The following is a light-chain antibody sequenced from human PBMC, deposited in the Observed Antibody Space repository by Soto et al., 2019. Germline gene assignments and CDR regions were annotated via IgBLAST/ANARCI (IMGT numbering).Light chain of an antibody. CDR2: DAS. J-gene: IGKJ4*01. Sequence: DIQMTQSPSTLSASVGDRVTITCRASQSISSWLAWYQHKPGKAPKLLIYDASNLDSGVPSRFSGSGSGTDFTLTISSLQPDDFATYYCQQYNSYSPLTFGGGTKVDIK. V-gene: IGKV1-5*01. CDR1: QSISSW. CDR3: QQYNSYSPLT.